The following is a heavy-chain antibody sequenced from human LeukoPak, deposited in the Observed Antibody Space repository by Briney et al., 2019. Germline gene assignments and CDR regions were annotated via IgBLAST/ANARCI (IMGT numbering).Heavy chain of an antibody. V-gene: IGHV1-8*01. D-gene: IGHD5-18*01. CDR2: MNPNSGNT. Sequence: ASVKVSCKASGCTFTSYDINWVRQATGQGPEWMGWMNPNSGNTGYAQKFQGRVTMTRNTSISTAYMELSSLRSEDTAVYYCARGSRLWVTLNNWFDPWGQGTLVTVSS. CDR3: ARGSRLWVTLNNWFDP. J-gene: IGHJ5*02. CDR1: GCTFTSYD.